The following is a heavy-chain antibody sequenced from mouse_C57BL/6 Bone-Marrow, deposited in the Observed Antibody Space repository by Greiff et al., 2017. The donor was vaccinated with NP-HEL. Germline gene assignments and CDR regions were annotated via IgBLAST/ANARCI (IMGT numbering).Heavy chain of an antibody. CDR3: APYDYDY. D-gene: IGHD2-4*01. V-gene: IGHV1-50*01. J-gene: IGHJ2*01. CDR1: GYTFTSYW. Sequence: QVQLQQPGAELVKPGASVKLSCKASGYTFTSYWMQWVKQRPGQGLEWIGEIDPSDSYTNYNQKFKGKATLTVATSSSTAYMQLSSLTAEDSAVYYCAPYDYDYWGQGTTLTVSS. CDR2: IDPSDSYT.